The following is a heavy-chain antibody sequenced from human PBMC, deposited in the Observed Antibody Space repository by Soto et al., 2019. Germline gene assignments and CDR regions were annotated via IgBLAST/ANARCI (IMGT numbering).Heavy chain of an antibody. CDR3: ASLPYVYDCSGYHGMDV. D-gene: IGHD4-4*01. CDR2: VYSTGST. CDR1: GGSISSNY. Sequence: QVQLQESGPGLVKASETLSLTCSVSGGSISSNYWNWIRQPPGKGLEWIAYVYSTGSTKYNPSLKSRVTISLDTSKNQVSLRLITVTAADTAVYYCASLPYVYDCSGYHGMDVWGQGTTVTVSS. V-gene: IGHV4-59*01. J-gene: IGHJ6*02.